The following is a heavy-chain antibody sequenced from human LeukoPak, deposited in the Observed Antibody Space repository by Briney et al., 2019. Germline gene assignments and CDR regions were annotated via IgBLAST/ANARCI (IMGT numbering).Heavy chain of an antibody. D-gene: IGHD4-17*01. V-gene: IGHV4-34*01. CDR2: INHSGST. CDR3: ARADGSTVTTGGAYYYYYGMDV. J-gene: IGHJ6*02. CDR1: GGSFSGYY. Sequence: PSETLSLTCAVYGGSFSGYYWSWIRQPPGKGLEWIGEINHSGSTNYNPSLKSRVTISVDTSKNQFSLKLSSVTAADTAVYYCARADGSTVTTGGAYYYYYGMDVWGQGTTVTVSS.